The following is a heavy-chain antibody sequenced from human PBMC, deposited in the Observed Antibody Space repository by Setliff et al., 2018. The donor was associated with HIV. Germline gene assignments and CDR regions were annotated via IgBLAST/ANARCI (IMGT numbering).Heavy chain of an antibody. CDR1: GYTFTDYF. D-gene: IGHD1-20*01. J-gene: IGHJ4*03. Sequence: GASVKVSCKASGYTFTDYFVHWVRQAPGQGPEWMGWISGFNAKTLYAPKFQDRVTLTTDTSTTTAHMELRSLRIDDTAIYYCARANSLLQYNEGWSPENPFNIWGQGTLVTVSS. CDR3: ARANSLLQYNEGWSPENPFNI. V-gene: IGHV1-18*04. CDR2: ISGFNAKT.